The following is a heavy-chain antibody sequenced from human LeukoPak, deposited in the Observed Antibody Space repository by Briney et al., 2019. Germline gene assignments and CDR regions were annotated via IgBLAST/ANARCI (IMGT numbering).Heavy chain of an antibody. Sequence: SETLSLTCTASGGSISNYYWSWIRQPAAKGLEWIGRIYNAGRTNYNASLTSRVTMSVDTSNNQFSLQLSSVTAADTAVYYCARDLPSYYFGSGNIFDPWGQGILVTVSS. V-gene: IGHV4-4*07. J-gene: IGHJ5*02. CDR2: IYNAGRT. D-gene: IGHD3-10*01. CDR1: GGSISNYY. CDR3: ARDLPSYYFGSGNIFDP.